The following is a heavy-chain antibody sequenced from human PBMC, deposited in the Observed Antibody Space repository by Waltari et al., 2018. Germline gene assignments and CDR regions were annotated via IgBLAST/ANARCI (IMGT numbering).Heavy chain of an antibody. V-gene: IGHV4-34*01. D-gene: IGHD6-19*01. Sequence: QVQLQQWGAGLLRPSETLSLPCGVSGGSFSGYYWTWIRQTPGKGLEWIGEISHSGSANYHPSRKSRVNISVDTSKKQFSLKLTSVTAADSAVYYCARGPTIPVGLYWGQGTMVTVSS. CDR3: ARGPTIPVGLY. CDR2: ISHSGSA. CDR1: GGSFSGYY. J-gene: IGHJ3*01.